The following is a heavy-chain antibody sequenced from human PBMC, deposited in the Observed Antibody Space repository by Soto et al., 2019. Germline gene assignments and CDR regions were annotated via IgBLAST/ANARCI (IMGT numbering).Heavy chain of an antibody. CDR2: VYNGNT. V-gene: IGHV4-59*08. CDR3: ARTLEIQLRVGYGMDV. CDR1: GGSIIGYY. Sequence: SETLSLTGTIPGGSIIGYYWTWIRQSPGKGLEYIGYVYNGNTNYNPSLNSRVTISVDTSKNQFSLKLSSVTAADTAVYYCARTLEIQLRVGYGMDVWGQGTTVT. D-gene: IGHD5-18*01. J-gene: IGHJ6*02.